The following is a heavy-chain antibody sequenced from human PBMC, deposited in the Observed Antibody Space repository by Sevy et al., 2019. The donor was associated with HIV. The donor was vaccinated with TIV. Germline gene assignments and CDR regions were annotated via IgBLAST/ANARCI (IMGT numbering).Heavy chain of an antibody. CDR1: GFRFSAFG. D-gene: IGHD3-3*01. J-gene: IGHJ5*02. CDR3: AKAPYYDFWSHNYNNWFDP. CDR2: INGGGGST. V-gene: IGHV3-23*01. Sequence: GGSLRLSCVASGFRFSAFGMAWVRQAAGEGLEWVSGINGGGGSTYYRNSVKGRFTVSRDNSKNTGYLQMNSLRADDMAVYYCAKAPYYDFWSHNYNNWFDPWGQGTLVTVSS.